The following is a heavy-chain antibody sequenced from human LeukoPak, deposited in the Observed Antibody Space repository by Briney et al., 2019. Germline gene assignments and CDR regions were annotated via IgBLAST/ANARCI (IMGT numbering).Heavy chain of an antibody. CDR1: GGSISRSNW. CDR2: IYHSGST. CDR3: ARVLEAARYYYYYMDV. V-gene: IGHV4-4*02. D-gene: IGHD6-6*01. Sequence: SETLSLTCAVSGGSISRSNWWSWVRQPPGKGLEWIGEIYHSGSTNYNPSLKSRVNISVDKSKNQFSLKLSSVTAADTAVYYCARVLEAARYYYYYMDVWGKETTVTVSS. J-gene: IGHJ6*03.